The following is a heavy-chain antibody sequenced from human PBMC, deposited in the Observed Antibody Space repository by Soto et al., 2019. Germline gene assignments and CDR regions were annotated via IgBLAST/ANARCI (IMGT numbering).Heavy chain of an antibody. D-gene: IGHD6-19*01. CDR2: ISGYNGNT. V-gene: IGHV1-18*01. Sequence: ASVKVSCKASGYTFTYYGISWVRQAPGQGLEWMGWISGYNGNTKYAQKVQGRVTMTTDTSTSTAYMVLRTLRSDDTAVYYCARDWGQQWLAPDYWGQGTLVTVSS. CDR1: GYTFTYYG. CDR3: ARDWGQQWLAPDY. J-gene: IGHJ4*02.